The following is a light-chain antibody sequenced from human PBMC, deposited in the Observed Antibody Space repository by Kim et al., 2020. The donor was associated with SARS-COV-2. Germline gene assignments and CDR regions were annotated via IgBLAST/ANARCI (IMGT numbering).Light chain of an antibody. J-gene: IGLJ2*01. V-gene: IGLV2-23*02. Sequence: LTQPASVSGSPGQSITISCTGTSSDVGSYNLVSWYQQHPGKAPKLMIYEVSKRPSGVSNRFSGSKSGNTASLTISGLQAEDEADYYCCSYVVFGGGTQLTVL. CDR1: SSDVGSYNL. CDR2: EVS. CDR3: CSYVV.